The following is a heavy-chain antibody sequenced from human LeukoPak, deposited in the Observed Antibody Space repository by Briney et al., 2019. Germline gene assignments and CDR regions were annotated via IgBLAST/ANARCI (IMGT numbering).Heavy chain of an antibody. J-gene: IGHJ3*02. CDR1: GFTFSSYE. CDR3: AKDHGGIAI. CDR2: ISYDGSNK. Sequence: GGSLRLSCAASGFTFSSYEMNWVRQAPGKGLEWVAVISYDGSNKYYADSVKGRFTISRDNSKNTLYLQMNSLRAEDTAVYYCAKDHGGIAIWGQGTMVTVSS. D-gene: IGHD6-13*01. V-gene: IGHV3-30*18.